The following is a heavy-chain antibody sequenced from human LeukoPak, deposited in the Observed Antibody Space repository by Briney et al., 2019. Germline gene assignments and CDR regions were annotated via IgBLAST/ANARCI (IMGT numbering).Heavy chain of an antibody. D-gene: IGHD5-18*01. CDR2: IFSSGNT. CDR3: ARGGYSHGYQGYYFDY. CDR1: GGSISSGNYY. V-gene: IGHV4-61*02. J-gene: IGHJ4*02. Sequence: SQTLSLTCTVSGGSISSGNYYWSWIRQPAGKGLEWIGRIFSSGNTNYNPSLKSRVTMSIDTSKNQFSLKLTSVTAADTAVYYCARGGYSHGYQGYYFDYWGQGTPVTVSS.